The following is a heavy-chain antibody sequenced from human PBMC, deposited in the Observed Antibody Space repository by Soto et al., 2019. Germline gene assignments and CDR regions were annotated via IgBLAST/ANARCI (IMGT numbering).Heavy chain of an antibody. Sequence: GGSLRLSCAASGFTFSSYAMSWVRQAPGKGLEWVSTISGTGSTTYYADSVKGRFTLSRDNSKDTLFLQISSLRADDTAVYFCVRAYASGWYYFDYWGHGTLVTVSS. J-gene: IGHJ4*03. CDR3: VRAYASGWYYFDY. D-gene: IGHD6-19*01. CDR1: GFTFSSYA. CDR2: ISGTGSTT. V-gene: IGHV3-23*01.